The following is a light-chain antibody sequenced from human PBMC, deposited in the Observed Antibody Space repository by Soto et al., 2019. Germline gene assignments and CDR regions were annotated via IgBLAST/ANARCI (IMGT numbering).Light chain of an antibody. CDR1: SGYSNYK. J-gene: IGLJ2*01. Sequence: QPVLTQPPSASASLGASVTLTCTLSSGYSNYKVDWYQQRPGKGPRFVMRVGTGGIVGSKGDGIPDRFSVLGSGLNRYLTIKNIQEEDESDYHCGADHGSGSNFVSEGVFGGGTKLTVL. V-gene: IGLV9-49*01. CDR3: GADHGSGSNFVSEGV. CDR2: VGTGGIVG.